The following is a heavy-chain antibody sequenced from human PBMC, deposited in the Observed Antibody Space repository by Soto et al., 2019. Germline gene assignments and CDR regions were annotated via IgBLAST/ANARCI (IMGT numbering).Heavy chain of an antibody. J-gene: IGHJ6*02. CDR2: IWYDGSNK. D-gene: IGHD2-15*01. V-gene: IGHV3-33*01. CDR3: SRVHGKVVAATPYYYYGMDV. Sequence: GGSLSLSCAASGFSFSSYCMHWVRQAPGKELEWVAVIWYDGSNKYYADSVKGRFTIPRDNSKNTLYLQMNSLRAEDTAVYYCSRVHGKVVAATPYYYYGMDVWGQGTTVTVSS. CDR1: GFSFSSYC.